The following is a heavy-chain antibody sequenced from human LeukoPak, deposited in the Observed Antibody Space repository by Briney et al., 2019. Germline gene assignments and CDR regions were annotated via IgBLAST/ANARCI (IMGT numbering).Heavy chain of an antibody. CDR1: GGSTTTTRW. CDR3: ARLDNARGAFDY. D-gene: IGHD2-2*03. CDR2: IYHSGAT. J-gene: IGHJ4*02. V-gene: IGHV4-4*02. Sequence: PSETLSLTCAVSGGSTTTTRWWSWVRQAPGKGLEWIGEIYHSGATNYNPSLKSRVTMSVDKSNNQFSMRLTSLTAADTAVYYCARLDNARGAFDYWGQGTLVTVSS.